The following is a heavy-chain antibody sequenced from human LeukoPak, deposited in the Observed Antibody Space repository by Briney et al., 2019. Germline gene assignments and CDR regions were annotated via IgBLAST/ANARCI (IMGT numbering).Heavy chain of an antibody. D-gene: IGHD2-15*01. CDR3: ARQECSGGSCYYYYGMDV. V-gene: IGHV5-51*01. J-gene: IGHJ6*02. CDR1: GYSFTSYW. Sequence: GESLKISCKGSGYSFTSYWIGWVRQMPGKGLEWMGIIYPGDSDTRYSPSFQGQVTISADKSMSTAYLQWSSLKASDTAMYYCARQECSGGSCYYYYGMDVWGQGTTVTVSS. CDR2: IYPGDSDT.